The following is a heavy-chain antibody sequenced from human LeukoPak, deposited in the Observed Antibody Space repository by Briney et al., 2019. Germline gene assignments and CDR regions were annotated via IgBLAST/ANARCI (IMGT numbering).Heavy chain of an antibody. CDR3: ASLSFDY. CDR1: GGSFSGYY. CDR2: INHSGST. V-gene: IGHV4-34*01. J-gene: IGHJ4*02. D-gene: IGHD2/OR15-2a*01. Sequence: SETLSLTCAVYGGSFSGYYWSWIRQPPGKGLEWIGEINHSGSTNYNPSLKSRVTISVDTSKNQFSLKLSSVTAADTAVYYCASLSFDYWGQGTLVTVSS.